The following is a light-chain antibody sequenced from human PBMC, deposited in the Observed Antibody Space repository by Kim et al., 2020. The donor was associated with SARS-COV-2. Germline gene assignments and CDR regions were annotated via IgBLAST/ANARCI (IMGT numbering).Light chain of an antibody. CDR3: QQIHSTPWLT. V-gene: IGKV1-39*01. CDR2: AAS. Sequence: DIQMTQSPSSLAASVGDRVTIACRASQSIGTRLNWYQQRPGKAPKLLIYAASSLQSGVPPRFSGTGSGTDFTLTISSLQPEDFATYYCQQIHSTPWLTFGGGTKVDIK. J-gene: IGKJ4*01. CDR1: QSIGTR.